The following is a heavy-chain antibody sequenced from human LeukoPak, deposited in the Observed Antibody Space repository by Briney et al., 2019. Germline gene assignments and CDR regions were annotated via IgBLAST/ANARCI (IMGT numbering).Heavy chain of an antibody. V-gene: IGHV1-69*06. J-gene: IGHJ6*03. CDR2: IIPMLGTA. Sequence: SVKVSCKASGGTFSSYAINWVRQAPGHGLEWMGGIIPMLGTANYAQKFQGRVTITADKSTNTAYMELSSLRSEDTAVYYCASPYYYDSSGPHGAGYYYYYYTDVWGKGTTVTISS. CDR1: GGTFSSYA. D-gene: IGHD3-22*01. CDR3: ASPYYYDSSGPHGAGYYYYYYTDV.